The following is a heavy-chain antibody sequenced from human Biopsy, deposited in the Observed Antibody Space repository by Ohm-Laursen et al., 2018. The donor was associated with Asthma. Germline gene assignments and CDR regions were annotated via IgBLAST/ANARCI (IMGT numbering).Heavy chain of an antibody. CDR3: ARDAWELQKPYAYYFDY. V-gene: IGHV3-30-3*01. CDR2: ISYEGSNK. Sequence: LRLSCLASGFNFRSHAMHRVRQAPGQGVEGVAVISYEGSNKYYADSVKGRFTISRDNSKNTLYLQMNSLRAEDTAVYYCARDAWELQKPYAYYFDYWGQGTLVTVSS. J-gene: IGHJ4*02. D-gene: IGHD1-26*01. CDR1: GFNFRSHA.